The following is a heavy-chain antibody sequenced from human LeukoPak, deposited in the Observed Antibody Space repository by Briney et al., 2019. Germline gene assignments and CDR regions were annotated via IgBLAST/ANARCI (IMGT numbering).Heavy chain of an antibody. Sequence: SVKVSCKASGGTFSSYAISWVRQAPGPGLEWMGRIIPIFGTTYYAQKFQGRVTITTDESTSTAYMELSSLRSEDTAVYYCARGPSPLAADGNLEYFDYWGQGTLVTVSS. CDR1: GGTFSSYA. V-gene: IGHV1-69*05. CDR2: IIPIFGTT. D-gene: IGHD6-13*01. CDR3: ARGPSPLAADGNLEYFDY. J-gene: IGHJ4*02.